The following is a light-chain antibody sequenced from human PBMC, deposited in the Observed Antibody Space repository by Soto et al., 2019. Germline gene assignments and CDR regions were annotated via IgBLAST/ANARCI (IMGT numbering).Light chain of an antibody. V-gene: IGLV1-44*01. CDR3: AAWDGSLNVVL. CDR1: SSNIGSNT. J-gene: IGLJ2*01. Sequence: QSVLTQPPSASGTPGQRVTISCSGSSSNIGSNTVNRYQQLPGSAPKLLMYSTNQRPSGVPDRFSGSKSGTSASLAISGLQSEDEADYYCAAWDGSLNVVLFGGGTKVTVL. CDR2: STN.